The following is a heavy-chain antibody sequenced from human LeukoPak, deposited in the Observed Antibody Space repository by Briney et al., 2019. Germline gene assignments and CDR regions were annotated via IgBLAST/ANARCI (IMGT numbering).Heavy chain of an antibody. CDR3: AREGRPTGYSSGWSVFDY. Sequence: ASVKVSCKASGYTFTSYGISWVRQAPGQGLEWMGWISAYNGNTNYAQKLQGRVTMTTDTSTSTAYMELRSLRSDDTAVYYCAREGRPTGYSSGWSVFDYWGQGTLVTVSS. J-gene: IGHJ4*02. CDR2: ISAYNGNT. CDR1: GYTFTSYG. V-gene: IGHV1-18*01. D-gene: IGHD6-19*01.